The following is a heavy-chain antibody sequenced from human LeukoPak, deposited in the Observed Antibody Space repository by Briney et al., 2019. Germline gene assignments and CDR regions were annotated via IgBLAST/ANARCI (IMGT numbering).Heavy chain of an antibody. CDR1: GFTFSSYS. CDR2: ISSSSSTI. V-gene: IGHV3-48*04. Sequence: GGSLRLSCAASGFTFSSYSMNWVRQAPGKGLEWVSYISSSSSTIYYADSVKGRFTISRDNAKNTLYLQMNSLRAEDTAVYYCARGRFKYFDYWGQGTLVTVSS. J-gene: IGHJ4*02. CDR3: ARGRFKYFDY.